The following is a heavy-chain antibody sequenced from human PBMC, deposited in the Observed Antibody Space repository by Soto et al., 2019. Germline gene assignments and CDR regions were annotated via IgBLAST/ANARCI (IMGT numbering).Heavy chain of an antibody. Sequence: SVKVSCKASGGTFSSCAISWVRQAPGQGLEWMGGIIPIFGTANYAQKFQGRVTITADKSTSTAYMELSSLRSEDTAVYYCARSDLYSSSWAYWGKGTLVTVSS. CDR2: IIPIFGTA. CDR1: GGTFSSCA. V-gene: IGHV1-69*06. J-gene: IGHJ4*02. D-gene: IGHD6-13*01. CDR3: ARSDLYSSSWAY.